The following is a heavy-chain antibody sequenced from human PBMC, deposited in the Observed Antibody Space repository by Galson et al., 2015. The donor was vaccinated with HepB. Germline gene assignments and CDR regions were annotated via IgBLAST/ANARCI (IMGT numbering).Heavy chain of an antibody. CDR2: IYYSGCT. V-gene: IGHV4-59*01. CDR3: ARVYGRDGYNYYREDYYFDY. D-gene: IGHD5-24*01. CDR1: GGSISSYY. Sequence: SETLSLTCTVSGGSISSYYWSWIRQPPGKGLEWIGYIYYSGCTNYNPSLKSRVTISVDTSKNQFSLKLSSVTAADTAVYYCARVYGRDGYNYYREDYYFDYWGQGTLVTVSS. J-gene: IGHJ4*02.